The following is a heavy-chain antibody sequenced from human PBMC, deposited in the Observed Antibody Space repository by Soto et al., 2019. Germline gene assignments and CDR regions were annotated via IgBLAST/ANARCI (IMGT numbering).Heavy chain of an antibody. Sequence: QVHLVQSGAEVQKHGASVRISCQASGYAFTTSAIHWVRQAPGQSLEWMGWINPATGDTKYSQNVRGRVTFALDTSATTADMDLRSLASHDTAVYYCARAAGRSKLLPFYFDPWGQGTKVTVSS. D-gene: IGHD6-13*01. J-gene: IGHJ5*02. V-gene: IGHV1-3*01. CDR2: INPATGDT. CDR1: GYAFTTSA. CDR3: ARAAGRSKLLPFYFDP.